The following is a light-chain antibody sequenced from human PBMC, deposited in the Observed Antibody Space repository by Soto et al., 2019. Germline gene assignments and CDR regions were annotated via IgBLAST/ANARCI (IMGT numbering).Light chain of an antibody. CDR3: VSFAGGTYV. Sequence: QSVLTQPPPASGSPGQSVTISCTGTSIDVGAYIFVSWYQQHPGKAPNLMVYDVNRRPPGVPDRFFGSKSGNTASLTVSGLQAEDEADYYCVSFAGGTYVFGTGTKVTVL. J-gene: IGLJ1*01. CDR1: SIDVGAYIF. CDR2: DVN. V-gene: IGLV2-8*01.